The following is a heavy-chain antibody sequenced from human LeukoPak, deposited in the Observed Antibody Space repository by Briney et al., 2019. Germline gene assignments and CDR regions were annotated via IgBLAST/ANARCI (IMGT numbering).Heavy chain of an antibody. V-gene: IGHV1-46*01. CDR1: GYTFTSYY. Sequence: ASVKVSCKASGYTFTSYYMHWVRQAPGQGLEWMGIINPSGGSTSYAQKFQGRVTITRNTSISTAYMELRSLRSDDTAVYYCARDGFVLRYFDWLLYGPEQRPDHDAFDIWGQGTMVTVSS. CDR2: INPSGGST. J-gene: IGHJ3*02. D-gene: IGHD3-9*01. CDR3: ARDGFVLRYFDWLLYGPEQRPDHDAFDI.